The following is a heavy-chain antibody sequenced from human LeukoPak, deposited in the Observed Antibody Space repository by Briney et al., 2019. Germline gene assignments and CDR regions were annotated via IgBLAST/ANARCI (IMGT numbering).Heavy chain of an antibody. Sequence: SETLSLTCAVYGASFSGYYWSWIRQPPGKGLEWIGEINYSVTTNYNPSLKSRVSMSVDTSKNQFSLKLSSVTAADTAVYYCAREACSSGTCDAFDSWGQGTRVTVSS. CDR1: GASFSGYY. CDR3: AREACSSGTCDAFDS. V-gene: IGHV4-34*01. D-gene: IGHD2-15*01. J-gene: IGHJ3*02. CDR2: INYSVTT.